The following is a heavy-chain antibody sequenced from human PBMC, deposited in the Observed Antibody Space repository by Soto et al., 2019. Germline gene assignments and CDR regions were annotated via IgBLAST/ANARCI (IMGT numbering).Heavy chain of an antibody. CDR1: GGTFSSYA. J-gene: IGHJ6*02. CDR3: ATPPAGYCFYGMEV. CDR2: IIRIFGTA. Sequence: QVQLVQSGAEVKKPGSSVKVSCKASGGTFSSYAISWVRQAPVQGLEWMGGIIRIFGTADYAQKFQGRVTITAAESTSTAYMALSSLRSEDTAVYYCATPPAGYCFYGMEVWGQGTTVTVSS. V-gene: IGHV1-69*12.